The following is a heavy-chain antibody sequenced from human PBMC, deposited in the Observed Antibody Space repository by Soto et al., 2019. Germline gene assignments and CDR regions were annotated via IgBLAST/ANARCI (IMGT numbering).Heavy chain of an antibody. CDR2: IYYSGST. V-gene: IGHV4-59*08. Sequence: SETLSLTCTVSGGSISSYYWSWIRQPPGKGLEWIGYIYYSGSTNYNPSLKSRVTISVDTSKNQFSLKLSSVTAADTAVYYCARRRYYDYIWGSYRNNDAFDIWGQGTMVTVSS. J-gene: IGHJ3*02. CDR1: GGSISSYY. D-gene: IGHD3-16*02. CDR3: ARRRYYDYIWGSYRNNDAFDI.